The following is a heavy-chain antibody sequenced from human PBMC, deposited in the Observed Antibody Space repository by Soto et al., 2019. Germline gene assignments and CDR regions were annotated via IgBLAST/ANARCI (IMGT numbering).Heavy chain of an antibody. J-gene: IGHJ5*02. CDR1: CGSIIPFY. CDR3: ARALSSVELSFWFDP. D-gene: IGHD3-16*02. V-gene: IGHV4-59*01. Sequence: SETLSLTCTFSCGSIIPFYWSWVRQPPGKGLEWIGYLYYSGNTNYNPSLKSRVTISVDASKNQVSLRLTSVTAADTAVYYCARALSSVELSFWFDPWGQGTLVTVSS. CDR2: LYYSGNT.